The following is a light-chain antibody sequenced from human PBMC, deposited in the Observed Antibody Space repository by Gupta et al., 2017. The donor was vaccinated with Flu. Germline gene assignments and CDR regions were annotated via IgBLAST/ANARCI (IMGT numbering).Light chain of an antibody. CDR3: RQCKHWPYT. CDR2: EDS. V-gene: IGKV2-30*01. Sequence: GKPACSACRASQGGRYRDGNTDLTWFQKRPGQSPRRLSYEDSNRDYGVPDRFSGSGSGTYCTLRISRVEAEDVGMYYCRQCKHWPYTFGQGTKVEI. J-gene: IGKJ2*01. CDR1: QGGRYRDGNTD.